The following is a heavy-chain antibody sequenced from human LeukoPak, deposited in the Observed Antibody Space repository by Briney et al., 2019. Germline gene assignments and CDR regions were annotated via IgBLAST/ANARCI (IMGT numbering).Heavy chain of an antibody. CDR2: INPSGGGT. CDR1: GYTFINYY. CDR3: ARGTQMATLYYFDY. J-gene: IGHJ4*02. Sequence: GASVKVSCKASGYTFINYYMHWVRQAPGQGLEWMGIINPSGGGTSYAQKLQGRVTMTTDTSTSTAYMELRSLRSGDTAVYYCARGTQMATLYYFDYWGQGTLVTVSS. V-gene: IGHV1-46*01. D-gene: IGHD5-24*01.